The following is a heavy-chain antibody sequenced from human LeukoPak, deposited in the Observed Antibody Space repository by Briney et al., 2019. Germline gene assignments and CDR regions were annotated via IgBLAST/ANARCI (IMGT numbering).Heavy chain of an antibody. J-gene: IGHJ4*02. CDR1: GFTFSSYG. CDR3: ASSLAYCGADCKGFDY. Sequence: GGSLRLSCAASGFTFSSYGMHWVRQAPGKGLEWVAFIRYDGSNKYYADSVKGRFTISRDNSKNTLYLQMNSLRPEDTAVYYCASSLAYCGADCKGFDYWGQGTLVTVSS. CDR2: IRYDGSNK. D-gene: IGHD2-21*02. V-gene: IGHV3-30*02.